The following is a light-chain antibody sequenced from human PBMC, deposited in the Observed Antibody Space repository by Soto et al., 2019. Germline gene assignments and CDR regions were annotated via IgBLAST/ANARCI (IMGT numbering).Light chain of an antibody. CDR3: QQYATPPLT. J-gene: IGKJ4*01. CDR2: DAS. V-gene: IGKV3D-20*01. Sequence: EIVLTQSPATLSLSPGERATLSCGASQSVGNNYLAWYQLKPGLAPRLLIFDASIRATGIPDRFSGSGSGTDFTLTISRLEPEDFAVYHCQQYATPPLTFVGGTKVDIK. CDR1: QSVGNNY.